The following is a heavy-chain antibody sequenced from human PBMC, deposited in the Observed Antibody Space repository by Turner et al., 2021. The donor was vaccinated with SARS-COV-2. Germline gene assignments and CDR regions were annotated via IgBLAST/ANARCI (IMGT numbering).Heavy chain of an antibody. CDR2: MNANSGNT. CDR3: ARGGYCSSTSCSPYWYFDL. D-gene: IGHD2-2*01. J-gene: IGHJ2*01. CDR1: GYTFTSYD. Sequence: QVQLVQSGAEVKKPWASVKVSCKASGYTFTSYDINWVRQATGQGLEWMGWMNANSGNTGYAQKFQGRVTITRNTSISTAYMELSSLRSEDTAVYYCARGGYCSSTSCSPYWYFDLWGRGTLVTVSS. V-gene: IGHV1-8*03.